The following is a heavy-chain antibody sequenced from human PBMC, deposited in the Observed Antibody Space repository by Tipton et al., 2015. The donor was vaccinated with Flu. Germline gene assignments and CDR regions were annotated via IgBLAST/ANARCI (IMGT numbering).Heavy chain of an antibody. CDR2: IYHSGST. J-gene: IGHJ1*01. CDR1: GYSISSGYY. Sequence: TLSLTCAVSGYSISSGYYWGWVRQPPGKGLERIGTIYHSGSTYYNPSLKSRLTMSVDTSKNQFSLKLRSVTAADTAVYYCARDYSLYFQHWGQGTLVTVSS. D-gene: IGHD2-15*01. CDR3: ARDYSLYFQH. V-gene: IGHV4-38-2*02.